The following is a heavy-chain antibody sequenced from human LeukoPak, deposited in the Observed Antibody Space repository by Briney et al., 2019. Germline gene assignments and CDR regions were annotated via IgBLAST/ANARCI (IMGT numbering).Heavy chain of an antibody. CDR2: IIPIFGTA. D-gene: IGHD3-3*01. CDR3: ARSDFWSGYHLNWFDP. J-gene: IGHJ5*02. Sequence: SVKVSCKASGGTFSSYAISWVRQAPGQGLEWMGGIIPIFGTANYAQKFQGRVTITADESTSTAYMELSSLRSEDTAVYYRARSDFWSGYHLNWFDPWGQGTLVTVSS. CDR1: GGTFSSYA. V-gene: IGHV1-69*13.